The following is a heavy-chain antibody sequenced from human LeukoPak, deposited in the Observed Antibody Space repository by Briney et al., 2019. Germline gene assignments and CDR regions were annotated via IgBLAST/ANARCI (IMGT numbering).Heavy chain of an antibody. J-gene: IGHJ4*02. CDR2: ISTYNGNT. V-gene: IGHV1-18*01. Sequence: AASVKVSCKASGYTFTSHGISWVRQAPGQGLEWMGWISTYNGNTSYAQKLQGRVTMTTDTSTSTAYMELRSLRSDDTAVYYCAFSKGYCSGGSCASDYWGQGTLVTVPS. D-gene: IGHD2-15*01. CDR1: GYTFTSHG. CDR3: AFSKGYCSGGSCASDY.